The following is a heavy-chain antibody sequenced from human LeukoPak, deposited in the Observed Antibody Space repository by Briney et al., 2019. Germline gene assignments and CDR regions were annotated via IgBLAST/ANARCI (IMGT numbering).Heavy chain of an antibody. CDR3: ASWSSSPGAFDI. CDR2: ISSSDSTI. CDR1: GFTFSDYY. V-gene: IGHV3-11*01. D-gene: IGHD6-13*01. J-gene: IGHJ3*02. Sequence: GGSLRLSCAASGFTFSDYYMSWIRQAPGKGLEWVSYISSSDSTIYYADSVKGRFTISRDNAKNSLYLQMNSLRAEDTAVYYCASWSSSPGAFDIWGQGTMVTVSS.